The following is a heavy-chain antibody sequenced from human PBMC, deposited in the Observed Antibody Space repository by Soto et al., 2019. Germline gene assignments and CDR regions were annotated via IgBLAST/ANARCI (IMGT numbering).Heavy chain of an antibody. CDR2: ISAGGRSI. CDR1: GFTFSTYT. J-gene: IGHJ3*02. CDR3: ARSTPDNPFEI. D-gene: IGHD2-15*01. Sequence: PGGSLRLSCAASGFTFSTYTMNWVRQAPGKGLEWVSSISAGGRSIFYADSMKGRSTVSRDNAKSSLYLQMNSLRADDTAVYYCARSTPDNPFEIWGQGTMVTVSS. V-gene: IGHV3-21*01.